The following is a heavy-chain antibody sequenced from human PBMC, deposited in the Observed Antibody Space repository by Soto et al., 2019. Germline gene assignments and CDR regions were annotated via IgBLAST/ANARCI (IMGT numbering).Heavy chain of an antibody. V-gene: IGHV3-64D*06. D-gene: IGHD6-13*01. Sequence: GGSLRLSCSASGFTFSSYAMHWVRQAPGKGLEYVSAISSNGGSTYYADSVKGRFTISRDNSKNTPYLQMSSLRAEDTAVYYCVKDGKLYSSSWDDAFDIWGQGTMVTVSS. CDR2: ISSNGGST. CDR1: GFTFSSYA. J-gene: IGHJ3*02. CDR3: VKDGKLYSSSWDDAFDI.